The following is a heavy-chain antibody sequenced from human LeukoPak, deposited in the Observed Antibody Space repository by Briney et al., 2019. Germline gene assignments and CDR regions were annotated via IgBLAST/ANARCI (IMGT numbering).Heavy chain of an antibody. CDR1: GGSISSYY. D-gene: IGHD1-26*01. CDR3: ARDPLVGAPPGDDAFDI. CDR2: IYTSGST. Sequence: SETLSLTCTVSGGSISSYYWSWIRQPAGKGLEWIGRIYTSGSTNYNPSLKSRVTMSVDTSKNQFSLKLSSVTAADTAVYYCARDPLVGAPPGDDAFDIWGQGTMVTVSS. V-gene: IGHV4-4*07. J-gene: IGHJ3*02.